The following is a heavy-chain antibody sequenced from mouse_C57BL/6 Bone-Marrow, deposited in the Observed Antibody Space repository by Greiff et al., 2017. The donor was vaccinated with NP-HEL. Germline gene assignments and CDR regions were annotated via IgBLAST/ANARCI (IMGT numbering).Heavy chain of an antibody. CDR2: ISDGGSYT. Sequence: EVQRVESGGGLVKPGGSLKLSCAASGFTFSSYAMSWVRQTPEKRLEWVATISDGGSYTYYPDNVKGRFTISRDNAKNNLYLQMSHLKSEDTAMYYCASEYYYGSSGRGFDYWGQGTTLTVSS. V-gene: IGHV5-4*01. D-gene: IGHD1-1*01. CDR3: ASEYYYGSSGRGFDY. CDR1: GFTFSSYA. J-gene: IGHJ2*01.